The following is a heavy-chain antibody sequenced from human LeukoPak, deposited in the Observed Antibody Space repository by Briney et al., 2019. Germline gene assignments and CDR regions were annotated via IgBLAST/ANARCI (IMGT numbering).Heavy chain of an antibody. J-gene: IGHJ4*02. CDR3: ANTPTSYY. V-gene: IGHV3-23*01. CDR1: GFTFNTYD. D-gene: IGHD2/OR15-2a*01. CDR2: INGGGGST. Sequence: PGGSLRLSCAASGFTFNTYDMSWVRQAPGKGLEWVSSINGGGGSTFYADSVKGRLTISRDNSKTTLYLQMNSLRAEDTAVYYCANTPTSYYWGQGTLVTVSS.